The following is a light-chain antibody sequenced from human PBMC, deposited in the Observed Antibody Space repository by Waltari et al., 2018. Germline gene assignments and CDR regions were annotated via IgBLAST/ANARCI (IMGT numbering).Light chain of an antibody. J-gene: IGLJ2*01. Sequence: QSLLTQPPSISGAPGPCVTISCYGGSSNIGSNSVHWYAQVPGTTPKLLMYRGDQRPSGVSYRFSGSKSGTSAALAITGLLAADEADYICSTWDGSLNAWIFGGGTRLTVL. CDR3: STWDGSLNAWI. V-gene: IGLV1-44*01. CDR1: SSNIGSNS. CDR2: RGD.